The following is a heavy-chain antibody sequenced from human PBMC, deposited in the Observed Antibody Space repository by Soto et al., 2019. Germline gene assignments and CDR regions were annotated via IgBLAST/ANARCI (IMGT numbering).Heavy chain of an antibody. CDR2: IKSNSAGGTP. D-gene: IGHD3-16*01. CDR3: TSGGGTFGGSNRDY. V-gene: IGHV3-15*01. CDR1: GFTFTNAW. Sequence: GGSLRLSCAASGFTFTNAWMTWVRQGPGKGLEWVGRIKSNSAGGTPEYAAPVKGRFTISRDDSKNTLYLQMNSLKPEDTAVYYCTSGGGTFGGSNRDYWGQGILVTVSS. J-gene: IGHJ4*02.